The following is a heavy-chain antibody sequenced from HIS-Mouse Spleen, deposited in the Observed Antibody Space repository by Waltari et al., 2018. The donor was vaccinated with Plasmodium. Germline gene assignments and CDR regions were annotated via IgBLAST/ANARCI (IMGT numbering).Heavy chain of an antibody. CDR2: ISYDVSNK. V-gene: IGHV3-30*04. CDR1: ALTSSDHV. Sequence: QVQLVESGGGVVQPGRSLRLPCAASALTSSDHVMHCVRQAPGKGLEWVAFISYDVSNKYYADSVKGRFTISRDNSKNTLYLQMNSLRAEDTAVYYCARLYYDFWSGYYPYGMDVWGQGTTVTVSS. D-gene: IGHD3-3*01. CDR3: ARLYYDFWSGYYPYGMDV. J-gene: IGHJ6*02.